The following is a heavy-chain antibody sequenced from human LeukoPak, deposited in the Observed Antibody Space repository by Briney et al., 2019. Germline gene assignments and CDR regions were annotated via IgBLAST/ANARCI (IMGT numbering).Heavy chain of an antibody. Sequence: SETLSLTCTVSGGSISISSYYWGWIRQPPGKGLEWIGSIYYSWSTYYNPSLKSRVTISVDTSKNQFSLKLSSVTAADTAVYYCARSNPRGSGSYDYWGQGTLVTVSS. V-gene: IGHV4-39*01. J-gene: IGHJ4*02. CDR1: GGSISISSYY. CDR2: IYYSWST. CDR3: ARSNPRGSGSYDY. D-gene: IGHD3-10*01.